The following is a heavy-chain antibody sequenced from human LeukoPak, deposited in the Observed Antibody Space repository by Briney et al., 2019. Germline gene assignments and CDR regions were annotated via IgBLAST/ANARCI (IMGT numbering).Heavy chain of an antibody. D-gene: IGHD1-1*01. Sequence: GGSLRLSCAASGFTSDDYAMHWVRQGRGKGLEWVSGIRWNSGSIAYADSVKGRFPISRDNAKNSLSLQMNSLRAEDTAVYYCARVVGGTGTTSWFDPWGQGTLVTVSS. V-gene: IGHV3-9*02. CDR1: GFTSDDYA. CDR2: IRWNSGSI. CDR3: ARVVGGTGTTSWFDP. J-gene: IGHJ5*02.